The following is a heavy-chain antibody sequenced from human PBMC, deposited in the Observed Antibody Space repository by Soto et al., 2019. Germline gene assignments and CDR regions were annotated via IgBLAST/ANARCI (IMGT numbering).Heavy chain of an antibody. Sequence: PETLSDTYTLSGGSISSYYLSWIRQTPGKGLEWMGYIYYSGSTNYNPSLKRRVTISVDTSKNQFSLKLSSVTAADTAVYYCARSLFGGNGNDVELDYWGQGTLVT. CDR2: IYYSGST. CDR3: ARSLFGGNGNDVELDY. J-gene: IGHJ4*02. CDR1: GGSISSYY. V-gene: IGHV4-59*01. D-gene: IGHD1-1*01.